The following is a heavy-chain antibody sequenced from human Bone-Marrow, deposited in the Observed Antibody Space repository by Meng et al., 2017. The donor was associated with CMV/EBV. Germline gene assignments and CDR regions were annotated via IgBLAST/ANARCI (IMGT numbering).Heavy chain of an antibody. CDR3: ARVGGLYYFDY. V-gene: IGHV4-4*02. CDR1: SYSISSGYW. Sequence: PCAVSSYSISSGYWWSWVRQPPRKGLEWIGEIYHSGSSNYSPSLKSRVTISVDKSKNQFSLRLTSVTAADTAVYYCARVGGLYYFDYWGQGTLVTVSS. J-gene: IGHJ4*02. CDR2: IYHSGSS. D-gene: IGHD3/OR15-3a*01.